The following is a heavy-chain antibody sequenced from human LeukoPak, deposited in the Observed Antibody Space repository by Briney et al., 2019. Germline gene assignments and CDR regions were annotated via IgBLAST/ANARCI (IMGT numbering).Heavy chain of an antibody. CDR1: GFTFSSYS. V-gene: IGHV3-21*01. CDR3: ARDRCSGGSCYLNYGMGV. J-gene: IGHJ6*02. D-gene: IGHD2-15*01. CDR2: ISSSSSYI. Sequence: GGSLRLSCADSGFTFSSYSMNSVRQAPGKGLEWVSSISSSSSYIYYADSVKGRFTISRDNAKNTLYLQMNSLRAEDTAVYYCARDRCSGGSCYLNYGMGVWGQGTTVTVSS.